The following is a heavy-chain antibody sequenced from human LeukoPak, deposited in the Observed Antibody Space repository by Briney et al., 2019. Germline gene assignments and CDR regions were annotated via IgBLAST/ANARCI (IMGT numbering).Heavy chain of an antibody. Sequence: SGPKLVKPTQTPTLTCTFSGFSLTPGGVAVGWNRQPPGKALKGLAVIYGTDDRRYTPSLMSRLSITNDTSKHQVVLTMTNMDPADTATYFCAHRRMSTFDYGSQGTLVTVSS. CDR3: AHRRMSTFDY. V-gene: IGHV2-5*01. CDR1: GFSLTPGGVA. D-gene: IGHD4/OR15-4a*01. CDR2: IYGTDDR. J-gene: IGHJ4*02.